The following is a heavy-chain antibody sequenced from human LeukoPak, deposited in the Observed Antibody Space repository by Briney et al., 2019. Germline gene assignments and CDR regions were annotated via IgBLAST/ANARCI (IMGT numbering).Heavy chain of an antibody. CDR1: GYTFSIYG. CDR3: ATQYCSSTSCYHIRGGAFDI. Sequence: ASVKVSCKASGYTFSIYGITWVRQAPGQGLEWMGGFDPEDGETIYAQKFQGRVTMTEDTSTDTAYMELSSLRSEDTVVYYCATQYCSSTSCYHIRGGAFDIWGQGTMVTVSS. J-gene: IGHJ3*02. V-gene: IGHV1-24*01. D-gene: IGHD2-2*01. CDR2: FDPEDGET.